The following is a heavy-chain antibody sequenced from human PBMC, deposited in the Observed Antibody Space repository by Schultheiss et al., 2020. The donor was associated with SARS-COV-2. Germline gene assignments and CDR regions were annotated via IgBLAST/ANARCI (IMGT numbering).Heavy chain of an antibody. Sequence: SETLSLTCPVSGGSISSGSYYWGWIRQPPGKGLEWIGYIYYSGSTNYNPSLKSRVTISVDTSKNQFSLKLSSVTAADTAVYYCARLPYGDYGGFAVWGQGTLVTVSS. CDR1: GGSISSGSYY. V-gene: IGHV4-61*01. CDR3: ARLPYGDYGGFAV. CDR2: IYYSGST. J-gene: IGHJ4*02. D-gene: IGHD4-17*01.